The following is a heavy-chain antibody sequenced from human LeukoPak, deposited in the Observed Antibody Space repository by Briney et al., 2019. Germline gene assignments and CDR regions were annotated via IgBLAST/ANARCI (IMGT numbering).Heavy chain of an antibody. D-gene: IGHD3-22*01. J-gene: IGHJ4*02. Sequence: SETLSLTCNVSGGSISSSSYYWGWIRQPPGKGLEWIGSIYYSGSTYYNPSLKSRVSISVDTSKNQFSLKLSSVTAADTAVYYCARTYYYDSSGYPFDYWGQGTLVTVSS. CDR2: IYYSGST. CDR1: GGSISSSSYY. V-gene: IGHV4-39*07. CDR3: ARTYYYDSSGYPFDY.